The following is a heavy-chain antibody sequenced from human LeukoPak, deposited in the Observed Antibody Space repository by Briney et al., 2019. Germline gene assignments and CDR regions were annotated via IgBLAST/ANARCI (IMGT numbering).Heavy chain of an antibody. J-gene: IGHJ4*02. Sequence: GGSLRLSCAASRFTFSSYSMNWVRQAPGKGLEWVSSISSSGSYIYYADSVKGRFTISRDNAKNSLFLQMNSLRAEDTAVYYCARDGSGRVPEMSAPDYWGQGTLVTVSS. D-gene: IGHD3-10*01. CDR1: RFTFSSYS. CDR2: ISSSGSYI. V-gene: IGHV3-21*01. CDR3: ARDGSGRVPEMSAPDY.